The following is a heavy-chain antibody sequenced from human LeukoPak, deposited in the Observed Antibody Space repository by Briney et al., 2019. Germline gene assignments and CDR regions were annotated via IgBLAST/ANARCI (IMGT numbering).Heavy chain of an antibody. CDR1: GFTFSSYA. J-gene: IGHJ4*02. V-gene: IGHV3-23*01. D-gene: IGHD3-3*01. CDR3: AKDDHSYYELDY. CDR2: ISGSGGST. Sequence: GGSLRLSCAASGFTFSSYAMSWVRQAPGKGLEWVSAISGSGGSTYYADSVKGRFTISRDNSKNTQYLQMNSLRAEDTAVYYYAKDDHSYYELDYWGQGTLVTVSS.